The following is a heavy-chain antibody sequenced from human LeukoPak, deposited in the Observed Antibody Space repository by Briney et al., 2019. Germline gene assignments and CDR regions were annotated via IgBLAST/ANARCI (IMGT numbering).Heavy chain of an antibody. CDR3: ARETVSHNAFDI. CDR1: GGSISSGGYS. CDR2: IYHSGST. V-gene: IGHV4-30-2*01. D-gene: IGHD4-17*01. J-gene: IGHJ3*02. Sequence: PSETLSLTCAVSGGSISSGGYSWSWIRQPPGKGLEWIGYIYHSGSTYYNPSLKSRVTISVDRSKNQFSLKLSSVTAADTAVYYCARETVSHNAFDIWGQGTMVTVSS.